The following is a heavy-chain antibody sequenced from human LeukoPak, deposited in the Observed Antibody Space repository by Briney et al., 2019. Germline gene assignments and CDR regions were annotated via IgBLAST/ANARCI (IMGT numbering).Heavy chain of an antibody. Sequence: PSESLPLTCSVYVGSFSGYLGSSVRQPPGKGLEWFGEINHSGSTNYNPSLKSRVTITADTSKNQFSLKLSAVTSWDTAVCYCARQYDSYFYYYVDVWGKGTTVTVSS. CDR2: INHSGST. CDR1: VGSFSGYL. J-gene: IGHJ6*03. D-gene: IGHD3-3*01. CDR3: ARQYDSYFYYYVDV. V-gene: IGHV4-34*01.